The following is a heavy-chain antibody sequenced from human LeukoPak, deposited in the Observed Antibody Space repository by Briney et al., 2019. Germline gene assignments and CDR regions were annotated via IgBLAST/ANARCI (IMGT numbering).Heavy chain of an antibody. J-gene: IGHJ5*02. CDR2: IYYSGST. CDR1: GGSISSYY. CDR3: ARDSRGYGFNWFDP. V-gene: IGHV4-59*01. D-gene: IGHD5-18*01. Sequence: PSETLSLTCAVSGGSISSYYWSWIRQPPGKGLEWIGYIYYSGSTNYNPSLKSRVTISVDTSKNQFSLKLSSVTTADTAVYHCARDSRGYGFNWFDPWGQGTLLTVSS.